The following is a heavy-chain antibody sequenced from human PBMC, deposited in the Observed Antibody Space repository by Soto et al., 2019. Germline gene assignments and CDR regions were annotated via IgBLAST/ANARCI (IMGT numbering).Heavy chain of an antibody. CDR3: ATPPRAKYGMDV. CDR1: GFNFGDFS. CDR2: ISGRSRSI. D-gene: IGHD5-12*01. V-gene: IGHV3-23*01. J-gene: IGHJ6*02. Sequence: GGSLRLSCAGSGFNFGDFSINWVRQGPGKGLEWVSSISGRSRSIYYADSVKGRFTISRDNSKNTLYLQMNSLRAEDTAVYYCATPPRAKYGMDVWGQGTTVTVSS.